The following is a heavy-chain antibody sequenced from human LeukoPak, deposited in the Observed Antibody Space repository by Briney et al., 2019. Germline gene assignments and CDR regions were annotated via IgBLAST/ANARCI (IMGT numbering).Heavy chain of an antibody. CDR3: ASLLRSGNGMDV. CDR1: GYTFTGYY. Sequence: ASVKVSCKASGYTFTGYYMHWVRQAPGQGLEWMGWINPNSGGTNCAQKFQGRVTMTRDTSISTAYMELSRLRSDDTAVYYCASLLRSGNGMDVWGQGTTVTVSS. V-gene: IGHV1-2*02. D-gene: IGHD5-12*01. CDR2: INPNSGGT. J-gene: IGHJ6*02.